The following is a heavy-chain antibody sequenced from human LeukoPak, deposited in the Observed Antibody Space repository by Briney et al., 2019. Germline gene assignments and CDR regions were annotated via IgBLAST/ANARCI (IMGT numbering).Heavy chain of an antibody. J-gene: IGHJ6*03. D-gene: IGHD2-2*01. CDR2: ISAYNGNT. CDR3: ARGILQDIVVVPVAREGYYYYMDV. Sequence: ASVKVSCKASGYTFTSYGISWVRQAPGQGLEWMGWISAYNGNTNYAQKLQGRVTMTTDTSTSTAYMELRGLRSDDTAVYYCARGILQDIVVVPVAREGYYYYMDVWGKGTTVTVSS. CDR1: GYTFTSYG. V-gene: IGHV1-18*01.